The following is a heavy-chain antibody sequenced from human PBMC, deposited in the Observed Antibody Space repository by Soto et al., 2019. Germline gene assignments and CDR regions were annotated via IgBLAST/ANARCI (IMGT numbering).Heavy chain of an antibody. D-gene: IGHD3-3*01. Sequence: GGSLRLSCAASGFTFSSYAMSWVRQAPGKGLEWVSAISGSGGSTYYADSVKGRFTISRDNSKNTLYLQMNSLRAEDTAVYYCAKDQSTYDFWSSYFPPHAPPGSYSDSWGPGTLVTVSS. CDR3: AKDQSTYDFWSSYFPPHAPPGSYSDS. CDR2: ISGSGGST. CDR1: GFTFSSYA. V-gene: IGHV3-23*01. J-gene: IGHJ4*02.